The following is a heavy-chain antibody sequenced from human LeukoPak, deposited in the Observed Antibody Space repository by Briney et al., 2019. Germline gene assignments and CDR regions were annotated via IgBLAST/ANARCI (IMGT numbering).Heavy chain of an antibody. V-gene: IGHV4-31*03. D-gene: IGHD5-12*01. CDR1: GGSISSGDYY. J-gene: IGHJ4*02. Sequence: SQTLSLTCTVSGGSISSGDYYWSWIRQHPGKGLEWIGYIYYSGSTYYNPSLKSRITISVDTSKNQFSLKLSSVTAADTAVYYCARHRRGYSGYESDYWGQGTLVTVSS. CDR2: IYYSGST. CDR3: ARHRRGYSGYESDY.